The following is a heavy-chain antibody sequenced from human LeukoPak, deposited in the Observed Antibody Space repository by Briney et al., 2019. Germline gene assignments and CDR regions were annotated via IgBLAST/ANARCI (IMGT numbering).Heavy chain of an antibody. CDR2: INHSGST. J-gene: IGHJ5*02. CDR3: ARGQLGDYGDYVLGNWFDP. CDR1: GGSISSYY. V-gene: IGHV4-34*01. Sequence: SETLSLTCTVSGGSISSYYWSWIRQPPGKGLEWIGEINHSGSTNYNPSLKSRVTISVDTSKNQFSLKLSSVTAADTAVYYCARGQLGDYGDYVLGNWFDPWGQGTLVTVSS. D-gene: IGHD4-17*01.